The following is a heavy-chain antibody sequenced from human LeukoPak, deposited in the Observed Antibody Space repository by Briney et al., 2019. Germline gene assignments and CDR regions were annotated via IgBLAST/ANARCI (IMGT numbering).Heavy chain of an antibody. CDR1: GGSISSYY. D-gene: IGHD5-24*01. CDR2: IQHSGST. J-gene: IGHJ4*02. CDR3: VKPESRDGYTYFDY. Sequence: PSETLSLTCTVSGGSISSYYWSWVRQPPGKGLEYIGYIQHSGSTNYNPSLKSRVTMSIDTSKNQFSLKLSSVAAADTAEYYCVKPESRDGYTYFDYWGQGTLVTVFS. V-gene: IGHV4-59*08.